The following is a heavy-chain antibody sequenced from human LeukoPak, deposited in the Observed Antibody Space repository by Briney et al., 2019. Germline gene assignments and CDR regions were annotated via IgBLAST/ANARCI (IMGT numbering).Heavy chain of an antibody. Sequence: SQTLSLTCTVSGGSISSGGYYWSWIRQPPGKGLEWIGYIYHSGSTYYNPSLKSRVSISVDRSKNQFSLKLSSVTAADTAVYYCASPKPFSGLRIGSGYYYWRYFDLWGRGTLVTVSS. CDR1: GGSISSGGYY. CDR3: ASPKPFSGLRIGSGYYYWRYFDL. CDR2: IYHSGST. D-gene: IGHD3-22*01. V-gene: IGHV4-30-2*01. J-gene: IGHJ2*01.